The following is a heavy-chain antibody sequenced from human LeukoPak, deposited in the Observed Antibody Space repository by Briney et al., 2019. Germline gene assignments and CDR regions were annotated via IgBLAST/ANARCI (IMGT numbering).Heavy chain of an antibody. CDR1: GLTFGNYA. CDR3: ARVWTANTPDY. Sequence: PGGSLRLSCAASGLTFGNYALSWVRQAPGKGLEWVSGISHSAGNTYYSDSVKGRFTISRDNSKNTLYLKMNSLRAEDTAVYYCARVWTANTPDYWGQGTLVTVSS. CDR2: ISHSAGNT. J-gene: IGHJ4*02. V-gene: IGHV3-23*01. D-gene: IGHD2-2*02.